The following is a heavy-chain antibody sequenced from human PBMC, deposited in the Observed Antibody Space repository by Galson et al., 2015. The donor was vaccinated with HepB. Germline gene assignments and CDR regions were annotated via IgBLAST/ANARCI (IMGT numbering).Heavy chain of an antibody. CDR3: AKDRGSGWSGGQGY. J-gene: IGHJ4*02. CDR1: GFTFSSYG. CDR2: ISYDGSNK. Sequence: SLRLSCAASGFTFSSYGMHWVRQAPGKGLEWVAVISYDGSNKYYADSVKGRFTISRDNSKNTLYLQMNSLRAEDTAVYYCAKDRGSGWSGGQGYWGQGTLVTVSS. V-gene: IGHV3-30*18. D-gene: IGHD6-19*01.